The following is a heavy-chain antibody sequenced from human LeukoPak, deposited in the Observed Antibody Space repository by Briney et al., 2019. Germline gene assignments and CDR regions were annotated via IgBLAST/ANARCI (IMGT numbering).Heavy chain of an antibody. CDR1: GYTFTNYF. D-gene: IGHD1-26*01. Sequence: ASVKVSCKASGYTFTNYFMHWVRQAPGQGLEWMGRINPNSGGTNYAQKFQGRVSMTRDTSISTAYMELSRLRSDDTAVYYCARSKEVGATPQYYFDYWGQGTLVTVSS. CDR3: ARSKEVGATPQYYFDY. V-gene: IGHV1-2*06. CDR2: INPNSGGT. J-gene: IGHJ4*02.